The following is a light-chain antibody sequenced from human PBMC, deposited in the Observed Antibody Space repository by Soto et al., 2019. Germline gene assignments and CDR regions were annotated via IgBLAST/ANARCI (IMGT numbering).Light chain of an antibody. V-gene: IGLV2-14*01. J-gene: IGLJ3*02. CDR3: MSYVDSTSTHWV. Sequence: QSALTQPASVSGSPGQSITISCTGTSSDVGHPYNYVSWYQQYPGKAPKLLIFKLINRPSGISGRFSGSKSGNTASLTISGLQAEDEGDYYCMSYVDSTSTHWVLGGGTKVTVL. CDR1: SSDVGHPYNY. CDR2: KLI.